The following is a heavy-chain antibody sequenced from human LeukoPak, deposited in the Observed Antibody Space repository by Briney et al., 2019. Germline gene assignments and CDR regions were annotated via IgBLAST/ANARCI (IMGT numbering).Heavy chain of an antibody. CDR1: GYTLTELS. J-gene: IGHJ5*02. CDR2: FDPEDGET. D-gene: IGHD3-9*01. Sequence: ASVKVSCKVSGYTLTELSMHWVRQAPGNGLEWMGGFDPEDGETIYAQKFQGRVTMTEDTSTDTAYMELSSLRSEDTAVYYCATALRYYDILTGRPNWFDPWGQGTLVTVSS. CDR3: ATALRYYDILTGRPNWFDP. V-gene: IGHV1-24*01.